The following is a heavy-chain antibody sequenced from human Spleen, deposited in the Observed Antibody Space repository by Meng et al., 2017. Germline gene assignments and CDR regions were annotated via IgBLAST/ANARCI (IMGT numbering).Heavy chain of an antibody. CDR1: GFTFSRNW. V-gene: IGHV3-74*01. Sequence: GESLKISCAASGFTFSRNWMHWVRQAPGKGLVWVSRINTDGSSASYADSVKGRFTISRDNAKNSLFLEMNSLRAEDTAVYYCARRISFSGGRGSTFDNWGQGTLVTVSS. J-gene: IGHJ4*02. CDR3: ARRISFSGGRGSTFDN. D-gene: IGHD1-1*01. CDR2: INTDGSSA.